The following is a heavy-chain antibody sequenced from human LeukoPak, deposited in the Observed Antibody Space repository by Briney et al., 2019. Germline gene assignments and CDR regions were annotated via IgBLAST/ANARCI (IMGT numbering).Heavy chain of an antibody. Sequence: PSETLSLTCTVFGGSFSSYYWIWIRQPPGKGLEWIGLIYSSGSIRYNPSLKSRLTISLDTSKNQFSLKLTSVTAADTAIYYCARLGLVVTATQIDYWGQGTLVTVSS. D-gene: IGHD2-15*01. CDR2: IYSSGSI. CDR1: GGSFSSYY. J-gene: IGHJ4*02. V-gene: IGHV4-59*08. CDR3: ARLGLVVTATQIDY.